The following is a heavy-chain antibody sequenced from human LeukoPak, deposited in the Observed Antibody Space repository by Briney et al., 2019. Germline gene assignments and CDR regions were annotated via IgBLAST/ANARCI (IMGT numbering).Heavy chain of an antibody. Sequence: GGSLRLSCAASGFTFSSYEMNWVSQAPGKWLEWVSYISSSGSTIYYADCVKGRFTISRDNAKNSLYLQMNSLRAEDTAVYHCARGHGSGWYYFDYWGQGTLVTVSS. J-gene: IGHJ4*02. V-gene: IGHV3-48*03. CDR3: ARGHGSGWYYFDY. D-gene: IGHD6-19*01. CDR1: GFTFSSYE. CDR2: ISSSGSTI.